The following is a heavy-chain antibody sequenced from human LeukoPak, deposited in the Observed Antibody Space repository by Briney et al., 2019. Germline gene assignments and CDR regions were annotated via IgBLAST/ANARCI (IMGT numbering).Heavy chain of an antibody. Sequence: SETLSLTCAVYGGSFSGYYWSWIRQPPGKGLEWIGEINHSGSTNYNPSLKSRVTISVDTSKNQFSLKLSSVTAADTAVYYCARNWDDSSGYGFDYWGQGTLVTVSS. D-gene: IGHD3-22*01. J-gene: IGHJ4*02. CDR3: ARNWDDSSGYGFDY. CDR1: GGSFSGYY. V-gene: IGHV4-34*01. CDR2: INHSGST.